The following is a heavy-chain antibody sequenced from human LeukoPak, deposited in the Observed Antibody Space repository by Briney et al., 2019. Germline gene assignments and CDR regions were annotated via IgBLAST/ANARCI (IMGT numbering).Heavy chain of an antibody. Sequence: ASVKVSCKASGYTFTGYYMHWVRQAPGQGLEWMGWINPNSGGTNYAQKLQGRVTMTTDTSTSTAYMELRSLRSDDTAVYYCARKYYYDSSGSWAFDYWGQGTLVTVSS. D-gene: IGHD3-22*01. CDR2: INPNSGGT. CDR3: ARKYYYDSSGSWAFDY. CDR1: GYTFTGYY. V-gene: IGHV1-2*02. J-gene: IGHJ4*02.